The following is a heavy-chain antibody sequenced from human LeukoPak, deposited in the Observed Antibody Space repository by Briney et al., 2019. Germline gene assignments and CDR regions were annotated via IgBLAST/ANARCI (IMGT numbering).Heavy chain of an antibody. CDR1: GGSFSGYY. J-gene: IGHJ4*02. Sequence: NPSETLSLTCAVYGGSFSGYYWSWIRQPPGKGLDLIGEINHSGSTNYNPSLKSRVTISVDTSKNQFSLKLSSVTAADTAVYYCARVRLWLRGPDYWGQGTLVTVSS. CDR3: ARVRLWLRGPDY. V-gene: IGHV4-34*01. D-gene: IGHD5-18*01. CDR2: INHSGST.